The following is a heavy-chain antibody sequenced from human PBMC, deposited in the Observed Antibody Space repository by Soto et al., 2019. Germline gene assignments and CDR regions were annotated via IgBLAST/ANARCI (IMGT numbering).Heavy chain of an antibody. CDR3: AGDRSCLDAYNWFDP. J-gene: IGHJ5*02. D-gene: IGHD6-13*01. CDR1: GYTFSRHG. CDR2: ISAYNGNT. Sequence: QVQLVQSGTEVKEPGASVMVSCKASGYTFSRHGIPWVRQAPGQGLEWMGWISAYNGNTNYGQKFKGRVTMTTDTSTSTAYMELRSLRSDDTAVYFCAGDRSCLDAYNWFDPWGQGTQVTVSS. V-gene: IGHV1-18*01.